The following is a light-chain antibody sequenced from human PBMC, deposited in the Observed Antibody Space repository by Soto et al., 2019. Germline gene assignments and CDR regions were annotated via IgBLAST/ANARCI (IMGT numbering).Light chain of an antibody. CDR1: QSVSSN. Sequence: EIVMTQSPATLSVSPGERATLSCRASQSVSSNLAWYQQKPGQAPRLLIYGASTRATGSPARFSGSESGTEFTLTIGSLQSEHFAVYYCQQYNNWPPWTLGQGTKVEIK. CDR2: GAS. CDR3: QQYNNWPPWT. J-gene: IGKJ1*01. V-gene: IGKV3-15*01.